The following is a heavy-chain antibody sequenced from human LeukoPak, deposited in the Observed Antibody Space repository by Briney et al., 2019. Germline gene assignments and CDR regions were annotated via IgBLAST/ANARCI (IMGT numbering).Heavy chain of an antibody. CDR3: AKDGVGRGSSGWGPTRWYFDY. CDR1: GFTFSSYS. CDR2: ISSSSSTI. J-gene: IGHJ4*02. D-gene: IGHD6-19*01. V-gene: IGHV3-48*01. Sequence: GGSLRLSCAASGFTFSSYSMNWVRQAPGKGLEGVSYISSSSSTIYYADSVKGRFTISRDNAKNSLYLQMNSLRAEDTAVYYCAKDGVGRGSSGWGPTRWYFDYWGQGTLVTVSS.